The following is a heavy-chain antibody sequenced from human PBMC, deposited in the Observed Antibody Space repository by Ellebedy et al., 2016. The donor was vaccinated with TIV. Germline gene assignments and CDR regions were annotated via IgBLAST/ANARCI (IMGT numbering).Heavy chain of an antibody. CDR1: GYTFTSYY. V-gene: IGHV1-46*01. J-gene: IGHJ3*02. Sequence: ASVKVSCXASGYTFTSYYMHWVRQAPAQGLEWMGIINPSGGSTSYAQKFQGRVTMTRDTSTSTVYMELSSLRSEDTAVYYCARTLIAVAATPWWDAFDIWGQGTMVTVSS. CDR3: ARTLIAVAATPWWDAFDI. CDR2: INPSGGST. D-gene: IGHD6-19*01.